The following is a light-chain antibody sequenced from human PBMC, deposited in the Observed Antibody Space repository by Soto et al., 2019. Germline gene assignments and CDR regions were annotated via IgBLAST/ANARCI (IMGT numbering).Light chain of an antibody. CDR1: SVDIGGYNY. J-gene: IGLJ7*01. V-gene: IGLV2-8*01. Sequence: QSALTQPPSASGSPGQSVTMSCTGTSVDIGGYNYVAWYQRHPGKGPTLMIYEVNKRPSGVPDRFSGSKSGNTASLTVSGLRSEDEADYYCSSYAGSNIWVFGGGTQLTVL. CDR3: SSYAGSNIWV. CDR2: EVN.